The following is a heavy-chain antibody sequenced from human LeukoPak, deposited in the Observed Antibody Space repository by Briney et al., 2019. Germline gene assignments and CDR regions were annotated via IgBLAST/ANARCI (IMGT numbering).Heavy chain of an antibody. D-gene: IGHD1/OR15-1a*01. Sequence: GGSLRLSWAAAGFTLSNAWMSWVSQAPGKVRGWVGRIKSKTERGTTDYAAAVKGRFTISRDDSKNTLYLQMNSLKTEDTAVYYCTTVNSYYDYYMDVWGKGTTVTVSS. CDR1: GFTLSNAW. J-gene: IGHJ6*03. CDR2: IKSKTERGTT. CDR3: TTVNSYYDYYMDV. V-gene: IGHV3-15*01.